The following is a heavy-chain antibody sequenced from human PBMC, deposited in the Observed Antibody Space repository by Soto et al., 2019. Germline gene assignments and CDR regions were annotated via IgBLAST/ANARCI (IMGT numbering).Heavy chain of an antibody. CDR1: GFTFSSYA. J-gene: IGHJ3*02. CDR3: AKDIKAKTAGYDAFDI. Sequence: GGSLRLSCAASGFTFSSYAMSWVRQAPGKGLEWVSAISGSGGSTYYADSVKGRFTISRDNSKNTLYLQMNSLRAEDTAVYYCAKDIKAKTAGYDAFDIWGQGTMVTVSS. D-gene: IGHD1-20*01. CDR2: ISGSGGST. V-gene: IGHV3-23*01.